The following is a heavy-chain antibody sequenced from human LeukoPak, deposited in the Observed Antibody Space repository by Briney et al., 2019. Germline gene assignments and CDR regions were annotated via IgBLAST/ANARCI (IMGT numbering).Heavy chain of an antibody. V-gene: IGHV3-48*04. D-gene: IGHD6-13*01. CDR2: ISSSSNTI. J-gene: IGHJ5*02. Sequence: PGGSLRLSCAASGFTFSSYNMNWVRQAPGKGLEWVSYISSSSNTIYYADSVKGRFTISRDNAKNTLYLQMNSLRAEDTAVYYCARESGIAAALDLWGQGTLVTVSS. CDR3: ARESGIAAALDL. CDR1: GFTFSSYN.